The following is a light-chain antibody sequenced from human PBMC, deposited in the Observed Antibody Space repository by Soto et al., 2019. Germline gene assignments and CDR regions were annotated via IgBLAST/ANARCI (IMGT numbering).Light chain of an antibody. J-gene: IGKJ3*01. CDR2: DAS. CDR3: QQYNSYLFT. CDR1: QSISSW. V-gene: IGKV1-5*01. Sequence: DIPMTQSPSTLSASVGDRVTITCRASQSISSWLAWYQQKPGKAPKLLIYDASSLESGVPSRFSGSGSGTEFTLTISSLQPDDLATYYCQQYNSYLFTFGPGTKVDIK.